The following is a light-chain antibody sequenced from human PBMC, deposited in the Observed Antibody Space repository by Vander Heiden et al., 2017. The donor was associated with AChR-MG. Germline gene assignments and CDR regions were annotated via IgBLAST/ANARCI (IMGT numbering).Light chain of an antibody. CDR3: AAWDDSLSGWV. V-gene: IGLV1-44*01. J-gene: IGLJ3*02. CDR2: SNN. Sequence: SLLTQPPSASATPGPRVTISCSGGRSNIGSDTVNWYQQLPGTAPKLLTYSNNQRPSGVPDRFSGSKSGTSASLAISGLQSEDEAGYFCAAWDDSLSGWVFGGGTKLTVL. CDR1: RSNIGSDT.